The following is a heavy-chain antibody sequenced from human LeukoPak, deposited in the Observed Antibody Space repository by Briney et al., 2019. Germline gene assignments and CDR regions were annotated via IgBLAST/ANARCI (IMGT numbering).Heavy chain of an antibody. CDR3: ARDAGYSSSQFDY. D-gene: IGHD6-13*01. CDR1: GFTFSSYG. Sequence: GGSLRLSCAASGFTFSSYGMHWVRQAPGKGLEWVSYISSSGSTIYYADSVKGRFTISRDNAKNSLYLQMNSLRAEDTAVYYCARDAGYSSSQFDYWGQGTLVTVSS. CDR2: ISSSGSTI. V-gene: IGHV3-48*04. J-gene: IGHJ4*02.